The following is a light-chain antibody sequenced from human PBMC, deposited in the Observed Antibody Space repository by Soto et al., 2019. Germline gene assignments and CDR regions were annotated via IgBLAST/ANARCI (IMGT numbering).Light chain of an antibody. J-gene: IGKJ4*01. CDR1: QGVSSW. Sequence: DIQMTQSPSSVSASVGDTVTITCRASQGVSSWLAWYQQKPGKTPSLLIYRASSLQSGVPSRFSGSGSGTDFTLTISSLQPEDFATYYCQQADRLPLTFGGGTKVNIK. V-gene: IGKV1D-12*01. CDR2: RAS. CDR3: QQADRLPLT.